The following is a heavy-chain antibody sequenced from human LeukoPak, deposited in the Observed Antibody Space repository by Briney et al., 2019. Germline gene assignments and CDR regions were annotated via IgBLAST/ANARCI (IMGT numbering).Heavy chain of an antibody. CDR3: ATGAAYCGGDCYSNFDY. D-gene: IGHD2-21*02. CDR1: GFTFSNAW. CDR2: IKSKTDGATI. J-gene: IGHJ4*02. V-gene: IGHV3-15*01. Sequence: GGSLRLSCAASGFTFSNAWMSWVRQAPGKGLEWVGRIKSKTDGATIDYTAPVKGRFTISRDDSKNTLYPQMNSLKTEDTAVYYCATGAAYCGGDCYSNFDYWGQGTLVTVSS.